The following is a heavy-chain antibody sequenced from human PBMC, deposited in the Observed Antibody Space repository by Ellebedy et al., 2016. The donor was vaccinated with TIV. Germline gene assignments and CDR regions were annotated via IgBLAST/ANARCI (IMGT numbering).Heavy chain of an antibody. CDR1: GFSFRSYW. D-gene: IGHD4-17*01. CDR2: IRLDGGDK. CDR3: ATDGSYGDYRTPRHAFVF. Sequence: GESLKISCAASGFSFRSYWMSWVRQAPGKGLEWVANIRLDGGDKNYVDSVKGRFTVSRDNAKNSLYLQMTSLRADDTGVYYCATDGSYGDYRTPRHAFVFWGQGTRVTVSS. J-gene: IGHJ3*01. V-gene: IGHV3-7*01.